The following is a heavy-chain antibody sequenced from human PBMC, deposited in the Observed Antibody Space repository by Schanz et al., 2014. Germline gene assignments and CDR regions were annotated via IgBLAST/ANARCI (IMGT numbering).Heavy chain of an antibody. V-gene: IGHV3-48*01. J-gene: IGHJ4*02. Sequence: ESGGGLVQPGGSLRLSCAASGFGFSSYSMNWVRQAPGKGLEWISYIGSSSSRIDHADSVKGRFTISRDNAKNTLYLQMNSLRPEDTAVYYCAKYRGYYRVSGSYRELEYWGQGTLVTVSS. CDR2: IGSSSSRI. CDR3: AKYRGYYRVSGSYRELEY. D-gene: IGHD3-10*01. CDR1: GFGFSSYS.